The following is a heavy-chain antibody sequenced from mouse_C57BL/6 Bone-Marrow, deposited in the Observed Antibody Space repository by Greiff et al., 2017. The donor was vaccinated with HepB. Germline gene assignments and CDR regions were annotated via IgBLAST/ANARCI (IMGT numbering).Heavy chain of an antibody. Sequence: VQLQQPGAELVRPGTSVKLSCKASGYTFTSYWMHWVKQRPGQGLEWIGVIDPSDSYTNYNQKFKGKATLTVDTSSSTAYMQLSSLTSEDSAVYYCARKIAEAYWGQGTLVTVSA. CDR2: IDPSDSYT. V-gene: IGHV1-59*01. D-gene: IGHD1-1*01. CDR1: GYTFTSYW. CDR3: ARKIAEAY. J-gene: IGHJ3*01.